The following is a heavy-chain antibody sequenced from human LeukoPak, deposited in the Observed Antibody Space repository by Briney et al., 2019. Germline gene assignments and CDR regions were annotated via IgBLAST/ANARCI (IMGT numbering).Heavy chain of an antibody. CDR3: ARVGATLGGDV. CDR1: GYSISSGYY. V-gene: IGHV4-38-2*02. CDR2: IYHSGST. Sequence: PSETLSLTCTVSGYSISSGYYWGWIRQPPGKGLEWIGSIYHSGSTYYNPSLKSRVTISVDTSKNQFSLKLSSVTAADTAVYYCARVGATLGGDVWGKGTTVTVSS. J-gene: IGHJ6*04. D-gene: IGHD1-26*01.